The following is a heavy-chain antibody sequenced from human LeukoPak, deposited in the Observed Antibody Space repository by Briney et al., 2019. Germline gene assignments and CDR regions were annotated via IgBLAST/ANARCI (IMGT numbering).Heavy chain of an antibody. CDR1: GFSLSTSGMC. J-gene: IGHJ6*02. D-gene: IGHD6-13*01. CDR3: ARIVWGQQLVPPLYYYYGMDV. V-gene: IGHV2-70*11. Sequence: SGPALVKPTQTLTLTCTFSGFSLSTSGMCVSWIRQRPGKALEWLARIDWDDDKYYSTSLKTRLTISKDTSKNQVVLTMTNMDPVDTATYYCARIVWGQQLVPPLYYYYGMDVWGQGTTVTVSS. CDR2: IDWDDDK.